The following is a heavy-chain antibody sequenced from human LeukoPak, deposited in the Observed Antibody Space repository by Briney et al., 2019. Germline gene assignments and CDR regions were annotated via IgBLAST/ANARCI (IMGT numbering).Heavy chain of an antibody. D-gene: IGHD3-22*01. J-gene: IGHJ4*02. Sequence: GGSLRLSCAASGFTFSSYSMNWVRQAPGNGLEWVSSISSSSTYIYYADSVKGRFTISRDNAKNTLYLQMNSLRAEDTAVYYCARHYYDSSGYYLDYWGQGTLVTVSS. CDR2: ISSSSTYI. V-gene: IGHV3-21*01. CDR3: ARHYYDSSGYYLDY. CDR1: GFTFSSYS.